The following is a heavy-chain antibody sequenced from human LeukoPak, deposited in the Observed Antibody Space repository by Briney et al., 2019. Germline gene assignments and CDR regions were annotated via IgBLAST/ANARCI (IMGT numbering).Heavy chain of an antibody. CDR1: GFTFSSYW. V-gene: IGHV3-7*01. D-gene: IGHD3-3*01. Sequence: GGSLRLSCAASGFTFSSYWMSWVRQAPGKGLEWVANIKQDGSEKYYVDSVKGRFTTSRDNAKNSLYLQMNSLRAEDTAVYYCARDPRPYYDFWSGYYESRGERFDPWGQGTLVTVSS. CDR3: ARDPRPYYDFWSGYYESRGERFDP. J-gene: IGHJ5*02. CDR2: IKQDGSEK.